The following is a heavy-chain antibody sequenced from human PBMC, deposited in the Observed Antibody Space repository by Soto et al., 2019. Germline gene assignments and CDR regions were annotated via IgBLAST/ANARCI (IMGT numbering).Heavy chain of an antibody. J-gene: IGHJ4*02. CDR1: GFCKTSKS. V-gene: IGHV1-18*01. D-gene: IGHD6-19*01. CDR2: ISAYNGNT. CDR3: ARGSTYSSGPDDFDY. Sequence: AAKPTSKARGFCKTSKSMSWVHQAPGQGLEWMGWISAYNGNTNYAQKLQGRVTMTTDTSTSTAYMELRSLRSDDTAVYYCARGSTYSSGPDDFDYWGQGTLVTVSS.